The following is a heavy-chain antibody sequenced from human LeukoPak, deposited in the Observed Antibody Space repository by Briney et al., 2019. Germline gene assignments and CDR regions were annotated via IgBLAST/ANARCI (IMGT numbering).Heavy chain of an antibody. D-gene: IGHD2-21*02. CDR1: GGSISSYY. J-gene: IGHJ5*02. V-gene: IGHV4-4*09. CDR2: IYTSGST. Sequence: PSETLSLTRTVSGGSISSYYWSWIRQPPGKGLEWIGYIYTSGSTNYNPSLKSRVTISVDTSKNQFSLKLSSVTAADTAVYYCARLVVTATNWFDPWGQGTLVTVSS. CDR3: ARLVVTATNWFDP.